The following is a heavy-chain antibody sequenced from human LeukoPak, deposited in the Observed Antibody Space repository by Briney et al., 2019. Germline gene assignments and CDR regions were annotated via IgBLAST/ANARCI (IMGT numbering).Heavy chain of an antibody. CDR1: GFTFSSFA. V-gene: IGHV3-30*04. D-gene: IGHD5-12*01. CDR3: ARDRGSGYDYNAPFDY. J-gene: IGHJ4*02. Sequence: GRSLRLSCAASGFTFSSFAMHWVRQAPGKGLEWVALISYDGSNKYYADSVKGRFTISRDNSKNTLYLQMNSLRAEDTAVYYCARDRGSGYDYNAPFDYWGQGTLVTVSS. CDR2: ISYDGSNK.